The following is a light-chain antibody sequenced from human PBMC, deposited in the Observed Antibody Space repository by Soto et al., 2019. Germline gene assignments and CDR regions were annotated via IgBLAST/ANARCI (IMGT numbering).Light chain of an antibody. CDR2: AAS. J-gene: IGKJ1*01. CDR1: HGISSY. Sequence: AIRMTQSPSSLSASTGDRVTITCRASHGISSYLAWYQQKPGKAPKLLIYAASTLQSGVPSRFSGSGSGTDFTLTFSCLQSEDFATYYCQQYYNYPRTFGQGTKVDIK. V-gene: IGKV1-8*01. CDR3: QQYYNYPRT.